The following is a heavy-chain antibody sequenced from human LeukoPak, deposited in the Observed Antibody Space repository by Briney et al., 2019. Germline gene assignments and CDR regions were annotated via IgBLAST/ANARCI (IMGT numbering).Heavy chain of an antibody. J-gene: IGHJ3*02. CDR1: GFTFSSYW. V-gene: IGHV3-74*01. D-gene: IGHD4-17*01. CDR3: ARLDYGDYSDAFDI. Sequence: GGSLRLSCAASGFTFSSYWMHWVRQAPGKGLVWVSRINSDGSSTSYADSVKGRFTISRGNAKNTLYLQMNSLRAEDTAVYYCARLDYGDYSDAFDIWGQGTMVTVSS. CDR2: INSDGSST.